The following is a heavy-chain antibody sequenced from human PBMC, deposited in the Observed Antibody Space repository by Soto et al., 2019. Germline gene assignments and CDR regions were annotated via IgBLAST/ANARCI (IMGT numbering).Heavy chain of an antibody. J-gene: IGHJ3*02. CDR2: INHSRST. CDR1: GGSFSGYY. V-gene: IGHV4-34*01. Sequence: SETLSLTCAVYGGSFSGYYWSWIRQPPGKGLEWIGEINHSRSTNYNPSLKSRVTISVDTSKNQFSLKLSSVTAADTAVYYCARVWFGELYAFDIWGKGTMVTVSS. CDR3: ARVWFGELYAFDI. D-gene: IGHD3-10*01.